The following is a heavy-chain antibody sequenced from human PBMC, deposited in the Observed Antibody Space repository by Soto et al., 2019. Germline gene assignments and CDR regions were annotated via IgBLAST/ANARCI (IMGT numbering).Heavy chain of an antibody. Sequence: GESLKISCKGSGYSFTSYWNSWVRQMPGKGLEWMGRIDPSDSYTNYSPSFPGHVTISADKSISTAYLQWSSLKASDTAMYYCRSSSSRRHYYYGMDVWGQGTTVTVSS. V-gene: IGHV5-10-1*01. CDR2: IDPSDSYT. D-gene: IGHD6-6*01. CDR1: GYSFTSYW. J-gene: IGHJ6*02. CDR3: RSSSSRRHYYYGMDV.